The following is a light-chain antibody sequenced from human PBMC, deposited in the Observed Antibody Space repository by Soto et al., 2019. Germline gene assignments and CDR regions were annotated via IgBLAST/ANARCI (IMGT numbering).Light chain of an antibody. CDR3: QHYNNWLGT. CDR2: DAS. Sequence: EIVLTQSPATLSLSPGERATLSCWASQSVNRYLVWYQQKPGQAPRLLMYDASKRATGIPARFSGSGSGTDFTLTISSLEPEDFAVYYCQHYNNWLGTFGGGTKVDIK. V-gene: IGKV3-11*01. J-gene: IGKJ4*01. CDR1: QSVNRY.